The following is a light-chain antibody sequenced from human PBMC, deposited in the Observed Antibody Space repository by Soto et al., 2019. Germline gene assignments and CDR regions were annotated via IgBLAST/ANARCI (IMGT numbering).Light chain of an antibody. J-gene: IGLJ1*01. CDR1: ISDVGSYNY. Sequence: QSALTQPASVSGSPGQSITISCTGTISDVGSYNYVAWYQQDPGKGPKLMIYDLRTRPSGVPDRFSGCKSGNTASPTLSRLRPEDEADYYSGSYTTSSNYVFGTGTQVTVL. CDR2: DLR. CDR3: GSYTTSSNYV. V-gene: IGLV2-14*03.